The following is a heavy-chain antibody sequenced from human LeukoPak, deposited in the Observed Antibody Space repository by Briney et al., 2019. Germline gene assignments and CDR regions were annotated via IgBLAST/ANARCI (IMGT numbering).Heavy chain of an antibody. CDR2: ISDDGS. D-gene: IGHD2-15*01. CDR3: VKTTSVYWGSGDSFLDY. J-gene: IGHJ4*02. V-gene: IGHV3-30-3*02. CDR1: GFTFSRFI. Sequence: PGGSLRLSCAASGFTFSRFILYWVRQGPGKGLEWAAGISDDGSNYAGSVKGRFTISRDNSENTLYLQMNSLRAEDTAVYYCVKTTSVYWGSGDSFLDYWGQGTLVTVSS.